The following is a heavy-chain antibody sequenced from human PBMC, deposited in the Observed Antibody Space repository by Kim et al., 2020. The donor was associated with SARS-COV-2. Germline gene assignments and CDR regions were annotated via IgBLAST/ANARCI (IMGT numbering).Heavy chain of an antibody. J-gene: IGHJ6*02. CDR2: ISGPGGTT. CDR3: AKDLAYNYAYGMDV. CDR1: GFTFNTYA. Sequence: GGSLRLSCAASGFTFNTYAMSWVRQAPGKGLEWVSAISGPGGTTYYADSVKGRFTISRDNSKSTLYLQMNSLRGEDTAVYYCAKDLAYNYAYGMDVWGRGTTVTVSS. D-gene: IGHD5-18*01. V-gene: IGHV3-23*01.